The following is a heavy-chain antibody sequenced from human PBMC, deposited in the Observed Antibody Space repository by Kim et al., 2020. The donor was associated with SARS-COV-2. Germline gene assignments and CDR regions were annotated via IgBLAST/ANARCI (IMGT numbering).Heavy chain of an antibody. CDR3: ARVLLGVYSSPLVDY. CDR1: GGSVSSGSYY. CDR2: IYYSGST. Sequence: SETLSLTCTVSGGSVSSGSYYWSWIRQPPGKGLEWIGYIYYSGSTNYNPSLKSRVTISVDTSKNQFSLKLSSVTAADTDVYYCARVLLGVYSSPLVDYWGQGTLVTVSS. J-gene: IGHJ4*02. V-gene: IGHV4-61*01. D-gene: IGHD6-13*01.